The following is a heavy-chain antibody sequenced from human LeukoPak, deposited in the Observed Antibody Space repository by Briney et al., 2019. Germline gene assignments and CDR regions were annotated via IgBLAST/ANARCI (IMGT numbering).Heavy chain of an antibody. Sequence: GGSLRLSCAASGFSVSNNYISWVRQPPGKGLEWISVIYAGGSTFYTDSVKGRFTTSRDNSKNTVYLQMDRLTPEDTAVYYCAREPTGASVWGRGTTVTVSS. CDR2: IYAGGST. CDR3: AREPTGASV. J-gene: IGHJ6*04. V-gene: IGHV3-53*01. D-gene: IGHD1-14*01. CDR1: GFSVSNNY.